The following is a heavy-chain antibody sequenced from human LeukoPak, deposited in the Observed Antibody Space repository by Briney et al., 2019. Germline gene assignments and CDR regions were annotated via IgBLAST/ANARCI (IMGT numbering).Heavy chain of an antibody. D-gene: IGHD2-2*01. CDR3: AKDRSTSWSLDY. CDR2: ISNDGNNK. J-gene: IGHJ4*02. CDR1: GFTFSSSG. Sequence: GRSLRLSCAASGFTFSSSGTHWVRQAPGKGLEWVAVISNDGNNKYYADSVKGRFTISRDNSKNTQYLQMNSLGAEDTAVYYCAKDRSTSWSLDYWGQGTLVTVSS. V-gene: IGHV3-30*18.